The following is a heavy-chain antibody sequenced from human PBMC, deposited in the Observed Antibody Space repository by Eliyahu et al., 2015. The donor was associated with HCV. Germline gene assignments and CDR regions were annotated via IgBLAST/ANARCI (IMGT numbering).Heavy chain of an antibody. CDR3: ARFPPMIVVVMNDAFDI. CDR1: GGSISSXSYY. J-gene: IGHJ3*02. CDR2: IYYSGST. Sequence: QLQLQESGPGLVKPSETLSLTCTVSGGSISSXSYYWGWIRQPPGKGLEWIGSIYYSGSTYYNPSLKSRVTISVDTSKNQFSLKLSSVTAADTAVYYCARFPPMIVVVMNDAFDIWGQGTMVTVSS. V-gene: IGHV4-39*01. D-gene: IGHD3-22*01.